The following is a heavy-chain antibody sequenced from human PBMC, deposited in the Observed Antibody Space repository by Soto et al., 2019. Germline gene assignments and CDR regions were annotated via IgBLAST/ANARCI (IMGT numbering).Heavy chain of an antibody. CDR2: IGTAGDT. Sequence: EVQLVESGGGLVQPGGSLRLSCAASGFTFSSYDMHWVRQATGKGLEWVSAIGTAGDTYYPGSVKGRFTISRENAKNSLYLQMNSLRAEVTAVYYCARAMDTAMVRLARGYYYYGMDVWGQGTTVTVSS. CDR1: GFTFSSYD. CDR3: ARAMDTAMVRLARGYYYYGMDV. V-gene: IGHV3-13*01. J-gene: IGHJ6*02. D-gene: IGHD5-18*01.